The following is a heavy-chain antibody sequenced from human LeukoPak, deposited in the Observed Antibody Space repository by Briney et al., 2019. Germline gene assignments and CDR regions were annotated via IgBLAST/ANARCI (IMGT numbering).Heavy chain of an antibody. CDR2: IKQDGSEK. V-gene: IGHV3-7*03. D-gene: IGHD4-17*01. CDR1: GFTFSSYW. J-gene: IGHJ4*02. CDR3: ARGLYGDYVDY. Sequence: GGSLRLSCAASGFTFSSYWMSWVRQGPGKGLEWVANIKQDGSEKYYVDSVKGRFTISRDNAKNSLYLQMNSLRAEDTAVYYCARGLYGDYVDYWGQGTLVTVSS.